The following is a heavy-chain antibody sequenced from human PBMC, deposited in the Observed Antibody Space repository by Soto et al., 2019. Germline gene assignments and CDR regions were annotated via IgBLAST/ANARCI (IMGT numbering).Heavy chain of an antibody. V-gene: IGHV4-31*03. CDR3: ARDRCSSTSCYVGHDAFDI. CDR1: GGSISSGGYY. CDR2: IYYSGST. Sequence: QVQLQESGPGLVKPSQTLSLTCTVSGGSISSGGYYWSWIRQHPGKGLEWIGYIYYSGSTYYNPSIKSRVTISVDTSKNQFSLKLSSVTAADTAVYYCARDRCSSTSCYVGHDAFDIWGQGTMVTVSS. J-gene: IGHJ3*02. D-gene: IGHD2-2*01.